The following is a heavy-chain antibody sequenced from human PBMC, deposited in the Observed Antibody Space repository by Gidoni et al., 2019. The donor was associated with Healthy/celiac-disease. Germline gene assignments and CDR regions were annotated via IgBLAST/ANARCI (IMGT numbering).Heavy chain of an antibody. CDR3: AKVYYDSSGYYSIDAFDI. Sequence: EVQLVESGGGLVQPGRSLRLSCAASGFTFDDYAMHWVRQAPGKGLEWVSGISWNSGSIGYADSVKGRFTISRDNAKNSLYLQMNSLRAEDTALYYCAKVYYDSSGYYSIDAFDIWGQGTMVTVSS. CDR1: GFTFDDYA. V-gene: IGHV3-9*01. CDR2: ISWNSGSI. J-gene: IGHJ3*02. D-gene: IGHD3-22*01.